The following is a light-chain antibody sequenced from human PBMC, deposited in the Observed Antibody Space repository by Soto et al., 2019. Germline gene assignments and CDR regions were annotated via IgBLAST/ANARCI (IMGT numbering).Light chain of an antibody. CDR3: QNFRSSAIS. CDR1: QDISNY. CDR2: DAS. Sequence: DIQMTQSPSSLSASVGDRVTITCQASQDISNYLNWYQQKPGKAPKLLIYDASNLETGVPSRFSGSRSGADFTLTISSLQPEDFATYYCQNFRSSAISFGGGTKVEIK. V-gene: IGKV1-33*01. J-gene: IGKJ4*01.